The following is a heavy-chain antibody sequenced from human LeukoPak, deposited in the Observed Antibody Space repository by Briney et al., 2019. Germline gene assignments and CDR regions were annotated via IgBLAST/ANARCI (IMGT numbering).Heavy chain of an antibody. D-gene: IGHD4-17*01. CDR3: ATRINDYGDYEYYFDY. Sequence: ASVKVSCKAPGHTFTSYYMHWVRQAPGQGLEWMGIINPSGGRTSYAQKFQGRVTMTRDTSTSTVYMELSSLRSEDTAVYYCATRINDYGDYEYYFDYWGQGTLVTVSS. V-gene: IGHV1-46*01. J-gene: IGHJ4*02. CDR1: GHTFTSYY. CDR2: INPSGGRT.